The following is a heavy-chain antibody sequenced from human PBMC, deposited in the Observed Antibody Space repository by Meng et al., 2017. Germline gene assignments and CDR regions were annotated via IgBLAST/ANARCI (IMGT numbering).Heavy chain of an antibody. V-gene: IGHV4-31*03. J-gene: IGHJ2*01. D-gene: IGHD3-10*01. CDR3: ARATLHNGAGSYYTWDWYFDL. CDR1: GGSISSGGYC. CDR2: IYYSGST. Sequence: QVARHKSGLGLWQPSQCGALTFTVSGGSISSGGYCWSWIRQYPRKGLEWIGYIYYSGSTYYNPSLKSRVTISVDTSNNMFSLKLSSVTAADTTVYYCARATLHNGAGSYYTWDWYFDLWGRGTLVTVSS.